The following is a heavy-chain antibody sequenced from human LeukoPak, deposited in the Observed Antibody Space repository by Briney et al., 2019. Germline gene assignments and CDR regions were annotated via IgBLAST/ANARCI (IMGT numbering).Heavy chain of an antibody. D-gene: IGHD3-9*01. Sequence: SETLSLTCTVSGGSISSYYWSWIRQPAGKGLEWIGRIYTSGSTYYNPSLKSRVTISVDTSKNQFSLKLSSVTAADTAVYYCARDRRDILTGSPSFDYWGQGTLVTVSS. CDR1: GGSISSYY. CDR2: IYTSGST. V-gene: IGHV4-4*07. CDR3: ARDRRDILTGSPSFDY. J-gene: IGHJ4*02.